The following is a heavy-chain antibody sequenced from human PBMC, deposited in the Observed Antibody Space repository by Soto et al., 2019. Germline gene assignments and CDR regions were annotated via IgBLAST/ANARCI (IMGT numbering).Heavy chain of an antibody. V-gene: IGHV1-8*01. J-gene: IGHJ4*02. Sequence: QVQLLQSGAEVKKPGASVKISCKASGYKFNNYEINWVRQAPAQGLEWMGWMKGYSGNPLYAQNFQGRLTLTRDTSTNTAYLELTSLAYEDTAVYFCARRRGESYYGLDYWGQGTLVTVSS. CDR2: MKGYSGNP. CDR3: ARRRGESYYGLDY. D-gene: IGHD1-26*01. CDR1: GYKFNNYE.